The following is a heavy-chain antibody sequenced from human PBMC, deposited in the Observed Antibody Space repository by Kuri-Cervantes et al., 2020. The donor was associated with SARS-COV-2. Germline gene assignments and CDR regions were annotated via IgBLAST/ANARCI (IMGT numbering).Heavy chain of an antibody. V-gene: IGHV1-45*02. CDR3: ARSGPGAISREDGALDI. Sequence: SVKVSCKASGDTFTYRFLHWVRQAPGQAPEWMGWITPFNGNAKYAQKFQGRVTITRDRSMNTAYMELSSLRSEDTAMYYCARSGPGAISREDGALDIWGQGTMVTVSS. CDR2: ITPFNGNA. J-gene: IGHJ3*02. CDR1: GDTFTYRF. D-gene: IGHD4/OR15-4a*01.